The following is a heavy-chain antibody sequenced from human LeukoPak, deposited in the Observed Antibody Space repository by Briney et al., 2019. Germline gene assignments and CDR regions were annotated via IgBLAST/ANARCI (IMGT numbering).Heavy chain of an antibody. J-gene: IGHJ6*02. V-gene: IGHV4-34*01. CDR1: GESFSDSY. CDR3: ARGPHSSSWFYYYYGMDV. Sequence: SETLSLTCAVYGESFSDSYWSWIRQPPGKGLEWIGEIHHSGDTNHNPSLKSRVTISVDTSKNQFSLKLSSVTAADTAVYYCARGPHSSSWFYYYYGMDVWGQGTTVTVSS. D-gene: IGHD6-13*01. CDR2: IHHSGDT.